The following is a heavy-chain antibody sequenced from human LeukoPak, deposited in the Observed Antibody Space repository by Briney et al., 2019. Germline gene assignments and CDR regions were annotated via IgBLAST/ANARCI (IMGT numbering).Heavy chain of an antibody. D-gene: IGHD6-19*01. Sequence: GRSLRLSCAASGFTFSNHVMHWVRQAPGKGLEWVAVISSDGNNKYYADSVQGRFTIARDNSKNTLYLQMNSLGAEDTAVYYCARDRPGITVAGALDYWGQGTLVTVSS. CDR2: ISSDGNNK. CDR1: GFTFSNHV. CDR3: ARDRPGITVAGALDY. J-gene: IGHJ4*02. V-gene: IGHV3-30*04.